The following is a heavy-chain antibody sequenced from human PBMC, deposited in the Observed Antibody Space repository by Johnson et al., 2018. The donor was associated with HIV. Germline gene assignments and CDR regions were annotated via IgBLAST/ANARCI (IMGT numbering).Heavy chain of an antibody. Sequence: VQLVESGGGLAQPGRSLRLSCAASGFTFDDYAMSWVRQAPGKGLEWVSGISGSGGSTYYADSVKGRFTISRDNSKNTLYLQMNSLRAEDTAVYYCANLGYSSSWDYDGFDIWGQGTMVTVSS. CDR1: GFTFDDYA. CDR2: ISGSGGST. V-gene: IGHV3-23*04. J-gene: IGHJ3*02. CDR3: ANLGYSSSWDYDGFDI. D-gene: IGHD6-13*01.